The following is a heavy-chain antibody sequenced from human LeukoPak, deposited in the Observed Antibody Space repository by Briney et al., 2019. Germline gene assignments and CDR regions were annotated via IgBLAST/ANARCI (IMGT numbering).Heavy chain of an antibody. CDR2: ISSSGSTI. CDR1: GFTFSDYY. Sequence: GGSLRLSCAASGFTFSDYYMSWIRQAPGKGLEWVSYISSSGSTIDYADSVKGRSTISRDNAKNSLYLQMNSLGAEDTAVYYCARSIPAGNRRWGQGTLVTVSS. CDR3: ARSIPAGNRR. J-gene: IGHJ4*02. D-gene: IGHD2-2*01. V-gene: IGHV3-11*01.